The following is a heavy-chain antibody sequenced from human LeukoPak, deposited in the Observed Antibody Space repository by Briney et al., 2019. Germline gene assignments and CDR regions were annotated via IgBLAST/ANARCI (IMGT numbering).Heavy chain of an antibody. Sequence: SVKVSCKASGGTFSSYAISWVRQAPGQGLEWMGRIIPIFGIANYAQKFQGRVTITADKSTSTAYMELSSLRSEDTAVYYCARGGGSSWYGADFDYWGQGTLVTVSS. CDR3: ARGGGSSWYGADFDY. CDR2: IIPIFGIA. J-gene: IGHJ4*02. CDR1: GGTFSSYA. V-gene: IGHV1-69*04. D-gene: IGHD6-13*01.